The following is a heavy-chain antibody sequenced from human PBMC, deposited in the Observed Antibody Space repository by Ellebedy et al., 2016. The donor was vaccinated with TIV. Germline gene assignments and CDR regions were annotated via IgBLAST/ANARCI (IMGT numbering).Heavy chain of an antibody. J-gene: IGHJ6*02. V-gene: IGHV3-30*03. CDR1: GFSFSSYG. Sequence: GGSLRLSXAASGFSFSSYGLHWVRQAPGKGLEWVALISDDGRDKYYADSVKGRFTISRDNSKITVYLQMNSLRAEDTAVYYCAREGPDGAGGYGMDVWGQGTTVTVSS. D-gene: IGHD4/OR15-4a*01. CDR3: AREGPDGAGGYGMDV. CDR2: ISDDGRDK.